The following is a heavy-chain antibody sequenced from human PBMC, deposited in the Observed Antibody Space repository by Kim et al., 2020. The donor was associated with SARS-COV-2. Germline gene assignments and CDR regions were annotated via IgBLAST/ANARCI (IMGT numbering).Heavy chain of an antibody. CDR3: HTRPGWYDWAGFDY. CDR2: IYYTGGT. D-gene: IGHD6-19*01. CDR1: GGSVSTSSYY. V-gene: IGHV4-39*07. Sequence: SETLSLTCTVSGGSVSTSSYYWGWIRQPPGKGLQWIGSIYYTGGTYYNPSLKSRVTISVDTSKNQFSLKLTSVTAADTAVYYCHTRPGWYDWAGFDYWG. J-gene: IGHJ4*01.